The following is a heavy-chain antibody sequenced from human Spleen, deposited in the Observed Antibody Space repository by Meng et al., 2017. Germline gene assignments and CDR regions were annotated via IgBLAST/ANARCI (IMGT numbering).Heavy chain of an antibody. CDR3: ARIIRYSGSYGGWLDY. Sequence: GESLKISCAASGFTVSSNYMSWVRQAPGKGLEWVSVIYSGGSTYYADSVKGRFTISRDNSKNTLYLQMNSLRAEDTAVYYCARIIRYSGSYGGWLDYWGQGTLVTVSS. D-gene: IGHD1-26*01. CDR2: IYSGGST. J-gene: IGHJ4*02. V-gene: IGHV3-66*02. CDR1: GFTVSSNY.